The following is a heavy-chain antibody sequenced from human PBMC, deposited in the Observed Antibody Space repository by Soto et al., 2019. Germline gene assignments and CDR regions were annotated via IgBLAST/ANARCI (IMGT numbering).Heavy chain of an antibody. Sequence: GGSLRLSCVASGFTFSDYSMSWIRQAPGKGLEWLAFIDSRGRTLSYADSVRGRFTISRDNAENSVYLQMDSLRADDTAVYYCDRQAARNYIDSWGQGNSVTVSS. J-gene: IGHJ4*02. CDR1: GFTFSDYS. CDR2: IDSRGRTL. V-gene: IGHV3-11*01. CDR3: DRQAARNYIDS. D-gene: IGHD6-6*01.